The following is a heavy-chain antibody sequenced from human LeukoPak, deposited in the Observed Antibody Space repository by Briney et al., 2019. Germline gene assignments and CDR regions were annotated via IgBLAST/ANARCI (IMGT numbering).Heavy chain of an antibody. CDR2: VYSSGST. Sequence: SETLSLTCTVSGASISGHYWIWIRQPPGRGLEWIGYVYSSGSTNYNPSLKSRVTMSVDTSKNQFSLKLSSVTAADTAVYYCGRDSSGYNWFDPWGQGTLVTVSS. J-gene: IGHJ5*02. V-gene: IGHV4-59*11. D-gene: IGHD3-22*01. CDR1: GASISGHY. CDR3: GRDSSGYNWFDP.